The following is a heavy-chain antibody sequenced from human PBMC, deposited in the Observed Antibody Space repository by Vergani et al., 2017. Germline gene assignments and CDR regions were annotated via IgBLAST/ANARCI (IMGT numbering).Heavy chain of an antibody. CDR2: ISGHGDRT. D-gene: IGHD2/OR15-2a*01. CDR1: GFTFSNSA. Sequence: EVHLLESGGGQVEAGGSLRLSCVASGFTFSNSAMSWVRQTSGKGLEWVSAISGHGDRTYYADSVKGRFTISRYKAKNTVYLQMNSLKAEDRATYYCAREERSNTSPFVGDWGQGTLVTV. CDR3: AREERSNTSPFVGD. V-gene: IGHV3-23*01. J-gene: IGHJ4*02.